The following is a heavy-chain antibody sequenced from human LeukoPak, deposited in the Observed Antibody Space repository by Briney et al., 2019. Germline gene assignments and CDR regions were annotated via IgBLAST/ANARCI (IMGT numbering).Heavy chain of an antibody. D-gene: IGHD3-16*01. CDR1: GFTFSNYD. CDR2: IGKGGDT. CDR3: ARGGPGPFDY. Sequence: GESLKISCAASGFTFSNYDMHWVRQATGKGLEWVSGIGKGGDTYYADSVKGRFIISRENAKNSVYLQMNSLRAGDTALYYCARGGPGPFDYWGQGTLVTVSS. V-gene: IGHV3-13*04. J-gene: IGHJ4*02.